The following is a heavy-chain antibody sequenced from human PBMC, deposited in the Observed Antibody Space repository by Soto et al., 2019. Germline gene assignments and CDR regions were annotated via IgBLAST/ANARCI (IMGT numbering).Heavy chain of an antibody. V-gene: IGHV3-30*18. CDR1: GFSFSSYG. J-gene: IGHJ4*02. CDR2: ISYDGSNQ. CDR3: AKDQASGQGSFDS. Sequence: GGSLRLSCVASGFSFSSYGMHWVRQAPDKGLEWVALISYDGSNQYYADSVKGRFTISRDNSKNTLFLQMNSLRADDTAVYYCAKDQASGQGSFDSWGQGTLVTVSS.